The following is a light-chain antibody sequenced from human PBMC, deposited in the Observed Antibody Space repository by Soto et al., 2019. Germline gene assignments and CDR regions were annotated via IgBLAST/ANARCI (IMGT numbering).Light chain of an antibody. CDR3: QQYMSYS. Sequence: DIQMTQSPSTLSGSVGDRVTITCRASQTISSWLAWYQKKPGKAPKLLIYKASTLKSGVPSRFSGSGSGTEFTLTISSLQPDDFATDYCQQYMSYSFGQGTKVDIK. CDR1: QTISSW. J-gene: IGKJ1*01. V-gene: IGKV1-5*03. CDR2: KAS.